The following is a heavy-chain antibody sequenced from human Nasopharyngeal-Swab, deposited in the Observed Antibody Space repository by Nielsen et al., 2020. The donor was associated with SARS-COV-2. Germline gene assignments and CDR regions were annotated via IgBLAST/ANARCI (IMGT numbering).Heavy chain of an antibody. J-gene: IGHJ6*02. CDR3: ARGKTGILEWLLPDEMSYGMDV. CDR2: IYHSGST. V-gene: IGHV4-4*02. Sequence: VRQMPGKGLAWVGEIYHSGSTNYNPSLKSRVTISVDKSKNQFSLKLSSVTAADTAVYYCARGKTGILEWLLPDEMSYGMDVWGQGTTVTVSS. D-gene: IGHD3-3*01.